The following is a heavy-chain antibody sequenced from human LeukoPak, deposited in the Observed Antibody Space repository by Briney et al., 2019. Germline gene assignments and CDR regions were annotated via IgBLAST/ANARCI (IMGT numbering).Heavy chain of an antibody. CDR1: GFTFSSYC. CDR2: ISSSSSTI. Sequence: PGGSLRLSCAASGFTFSSYCMNWVRQAPGKGLEWVSYISSSSSTIYYADSVKGRFTISRDNSKNTLYLQMNSLRAEDTAVYYCARGVRYFDRGYYYYYMDVWGKGTTVTVSS. J-gene: IGHJ6*03. D-gene: IGHD3-9*01. V-gene: IGHV3-48*01. CDR3: ARGVRYFDRGYYYYYMDV.